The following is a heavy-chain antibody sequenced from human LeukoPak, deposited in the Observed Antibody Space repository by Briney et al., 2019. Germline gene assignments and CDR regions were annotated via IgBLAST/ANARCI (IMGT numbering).Heavy chain of an antibody. CDR2: ISGSSGGR. D-gene: IGHD3-22*01. Sequence: GGSLRLSCAASGFTFSRYAMSWVRQAPGKGLEWVSAISGSSGGRYYADPVKGGFPIYRDNSKNTLYLQMNSLRAEDTAVYYCAKPRRDRNYDSSGYPSYFDYWGQGTLVTVSS. V-gene: IGHV3-23*01. CDR3: AKPRRDRNYDSSGYPSYFDY. CDR1: GFTFSRYA. J-gene: IGHJ4*02.